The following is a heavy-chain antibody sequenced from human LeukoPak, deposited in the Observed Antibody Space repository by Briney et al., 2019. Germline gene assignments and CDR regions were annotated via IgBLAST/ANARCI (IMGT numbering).Heavy chain of an antibody. J-gene: IGHJ3*02. CDR1: GGSISSYY. CDR2: VYYSGTT. D-gene: IGHD5-18*01. Sequence: SETLSLTCTVSGGSISSYYWSWIRQPPGKGLEWIGYVYYSGTTNYNPSLKSRITISVDTSKNQFSLKLSSVTAADTAVYYCARVLRWIQVFDIWGQGTMVTVSS. CDR3: ARVLRWIQVFDI. V-gene: IGHV4-59*12.